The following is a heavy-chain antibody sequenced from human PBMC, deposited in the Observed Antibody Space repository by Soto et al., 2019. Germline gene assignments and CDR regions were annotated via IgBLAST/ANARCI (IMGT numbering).Heavy chain of an antibody. V-gene: IGHV1-18*01. J-gene: IGHJ6*02. CDR3: AIVDGSGSYYFYYYCRSGIDA. CDR2: ISAYNGNT. D-gene: IGHD3-10*01. CDR1: GGTFSSYA. Sequence: ASVKVSCKASGGTFSSYAISWVRQAPGQGLEWMGWISAYNGNTNYAQKFQGRVTMTTDASPSTAYMELSSLRSEDTAVYYCAIVDGSGSYYFYYYCRSGIDAWCHDTTVSLSS.